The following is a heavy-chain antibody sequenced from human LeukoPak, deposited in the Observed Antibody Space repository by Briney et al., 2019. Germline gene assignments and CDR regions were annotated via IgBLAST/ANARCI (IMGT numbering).Heavy chain of an antibody. D-gene: IGHD5-24*01. CDR2: IRYDGSNK. J-gene: IGHJ3*02. CDR1: GFTFSSYG. V-gene: IGHV3-30*02. Sequence: GGSLRLSCAASGFTFSSYGMHWVRQAPGKVLEWVAFIRYDGSNKYYADSVQGRFTISRDNSKNTLYQQMNSLRAEDTAVYYCAKGHHRDGYDAFDIWGQGTMVTVSS. CDR3: AKGHHRDGYDAFDI.